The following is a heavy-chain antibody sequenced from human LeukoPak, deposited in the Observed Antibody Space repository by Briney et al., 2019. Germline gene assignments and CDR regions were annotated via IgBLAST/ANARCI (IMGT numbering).Heavy chain of an antibody. CDR3: GREFCDTHRCFFPDF. J-gene: IGHJ4*02. CDR2: ISGSKGNT. V-gene: IGHV1-18*01. CDR1: GYTFTGFG. D-gene: IGHD4/OR15-4a*01. Sequence: GASVTVSCKTSGYTFTGFGISWVRQAPGQGLGWLGWISGSKGNTHYIQRLQGRITMTTDTSTSTAYMELRSLRSDDTALYYCGREFCDTHRCFFPDFWGQGTLVTVSS.